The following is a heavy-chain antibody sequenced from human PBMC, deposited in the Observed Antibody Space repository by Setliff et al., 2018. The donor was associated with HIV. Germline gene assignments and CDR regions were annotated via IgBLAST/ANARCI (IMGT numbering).Heavy chain of an antibody. J-gene: IGHJ4*02. CDR2: FDPEDGET. D-gene: IGHD2-21*01. Sequence: GASVKVSCKVSGYTLTELSMHWVRQAPGKGLEWMGSFDPEDGETIYAQKFQGRLTTTEDTSTDTAYMELSSLRSEDTAVYFCARDPVSDNSARPYYFDYWGQGTLVTVS. CDR3: ARDPVSDNSARPYYFDY. CDR1: GYTLTELS. V-gene: IGHV1-24*01.